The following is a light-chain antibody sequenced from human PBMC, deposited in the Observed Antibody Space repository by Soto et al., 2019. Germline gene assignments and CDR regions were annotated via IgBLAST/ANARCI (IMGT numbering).Light chain of an antibody. CDR2: DAS. CDR1: QSISSW. J-gene: IGKJ1*01. Sequence: DIQMTQSPSILSASVGDRVTITCRASQSISSWLAWYQQKPGKAPKLLIYDASSLESGVPSSFSGIGSGTEFTLTSTSLQPDDFAAYCCQQYDSYAWTFGQGTKVEIK. V-gene: IGKV1-5*01. CDR3: QQYDSYAWT.